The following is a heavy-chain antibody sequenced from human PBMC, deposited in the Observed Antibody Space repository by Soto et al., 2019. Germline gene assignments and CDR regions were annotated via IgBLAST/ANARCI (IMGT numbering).Heavy chain of an antibody. V-gene: IGHV3-23*01. D-gene: IGHD6-6*01. CDR3: AKGPEQLVNGVFAY. J-gene: IGHJ4*02. CDR1: GFTLTNYV. Sequence: PGGSLRLSCAASGFTLTNYVMSWVRHPPGKGLEWVSGIGAGGGGTYYADSVKGRFTISRDNSKNTLYLQMISLRADDTAIYYCAKGPEQLVNGVFAYGGQGALVPVS. CDR2: IGAGGGGT.